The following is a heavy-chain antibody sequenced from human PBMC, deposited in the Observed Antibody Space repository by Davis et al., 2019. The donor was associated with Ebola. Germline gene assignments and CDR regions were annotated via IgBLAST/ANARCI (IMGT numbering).Heavy chain of an antibody. CDR3: ARPVAAPGAGWGWFDP. J-gene: IGHJ5*02. CDR2: IYYSGST. CDR1: GGSISSSSYY. D-gene: IGHD6-6*01. Sequence: SETLSLTCTVSGGSISSSSYYWGWIRQPPGKGLEWLGSIYYSGSTYYNPSLKSRVTISVDTSKNQFSLKLSSVTAADTAVYYCARPVAAPGAGWGWFDPWGQGTLVTVSS. V-gene: IGHV4-39*01.